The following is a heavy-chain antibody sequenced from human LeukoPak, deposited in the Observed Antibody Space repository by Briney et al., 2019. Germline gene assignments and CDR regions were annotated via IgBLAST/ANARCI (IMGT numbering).Heavy chain of an antibody. D-gene: IGHD2-15*01. Sequence: GGSLRLSCAASGFTFSNYSMGWVRQAPGKGLEWASAISGFSDIDYADSVKGRFTISRDNSNNTLHLQMGSLRADDTAIYYCARRSAVRSGYFDYWGQGILVTVSS. CDR3: ARRSAVRSGYFDY. CDR2: ISGFSDI. V-gene: IGHV3-23*01. J-gene: IGHJ4*02. CDR1: GFTFSNYS.